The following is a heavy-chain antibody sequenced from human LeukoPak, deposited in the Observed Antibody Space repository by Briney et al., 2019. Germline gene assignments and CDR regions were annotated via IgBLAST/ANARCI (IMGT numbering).Heavy chain of an antibody. Sequence: GGSLRLSCAASGFTFSSYAMSWVRQAPGKGLEWVSAISGSGGSTYYADSVKGRFTISRDNSKNTLYLQMNSLRAEDTAVYYCARDRAYYYDSSGPHMDVWGKGTTVTISS. CDR3: ARDRAYYYDSSGPHMDV. CDR2: ISGSGGST. D-gene: IGHD3-22*01. J-gene: IGHJ6*03. V-gene: IGHV3-23*01. CDR1: GFTFSSYA.